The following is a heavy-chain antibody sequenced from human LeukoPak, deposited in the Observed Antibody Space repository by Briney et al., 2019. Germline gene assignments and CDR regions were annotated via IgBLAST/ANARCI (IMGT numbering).Heavy chain of an antibody. J-gene: IGHJ4*02. CDR1: GGSISSYY. CDR2: IHYSGST. Sequence: PSETLSLTCTVSGGSISSYYWSWIRRPPGKGLEWIGYIHYSGSTNYNPSLKSRVTISVDTSKNQFSLKLSSVTAADTAVYYCARAPKLRFLEWLLLDYWGQGTLVTVSS. CDR3: ARAPKLRFLEWLLLDY. V-gene: IGHV4-59*01. D-gene: IGHD3-3*01.